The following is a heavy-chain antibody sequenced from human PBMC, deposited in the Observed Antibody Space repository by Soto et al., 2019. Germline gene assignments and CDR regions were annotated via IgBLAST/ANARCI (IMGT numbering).Heavy chain of an antibody. Sequence: QIRLVQSGGEVRTPGASVKVSCKASGYTFSSYGITWVRQAPGQGLEWLGWINPSSGETNYAQKFQGRVTVTTDTSTTTGYMELRNRTFDDTAVYYCARDWYPRFDPWGQGTLVTVSS. CDR3: ARDWYPRFDP. CDR1: GYTFSSYG. D-gene: IGHD6-13*01. V-gene: IGHV1-18*01. J-gene: IGHJ5*02. CDR2: INPSSGET.